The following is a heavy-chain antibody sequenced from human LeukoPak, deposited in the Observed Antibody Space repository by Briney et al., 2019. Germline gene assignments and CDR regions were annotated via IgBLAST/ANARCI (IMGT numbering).Heavy chain of an antibody. Sequence: GASLKISCKASGYSFTTYWIGWVRQMPGKGLEWIGIIYPGDSDTRYSPSFQGHVTISADKSISTAYLQWGSLKASDTAMYYCARGKSYDSSGYYSNWGQGTPVTVSS. V-gene: IGHV5-51*01. D-gene: IGHD3-22*01. J-gene: IGHJ4*02. CDR1: GYSFTTYW. CDR3: ARGKSYDSSGYYSN. CDR2: IYPGDSDT.